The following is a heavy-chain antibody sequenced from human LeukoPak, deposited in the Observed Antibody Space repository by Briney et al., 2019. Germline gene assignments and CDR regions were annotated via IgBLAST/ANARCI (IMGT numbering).Heavy chain of an antibody. V-gene: IGHV3-23*01. J-gene: IGHJ1*01. Sequence: GGSLRLSCAASGFTFSSYAMSWVRQAPGKGLEWVSAISGSGGSTYYADSVKGRFTISRDNSKNTLYLQMNSLRAEDTAVYYCAKDLRRITMVRGLSAEYFQHWGQGTLVTVSS. CDR1: GFTFSSYA. CDR2: ISGSGGST. CDR3: AKDLRRITMVRGLSAEYFQH. D-gene: IGHD3-10*01.